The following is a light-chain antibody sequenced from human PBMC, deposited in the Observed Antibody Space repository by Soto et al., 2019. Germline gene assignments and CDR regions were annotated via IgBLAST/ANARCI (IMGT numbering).Light chain of an antibody. CDR3: QQYDNLPLT. CDR2: GAS. V-gene: IGKV1-33*01. J-gene: IGKJ4*01. Sequence: DIQMTQSPSSLSASVGDRVTITCQASQDISNLLNWYQQKPGKAPNLLIYGASNLETGVPSRFSGSGSGTDFTFTISSLQPEDIATYYCQQYDNLPLTFGGGTKVEIK. CDR1: QDISNL.